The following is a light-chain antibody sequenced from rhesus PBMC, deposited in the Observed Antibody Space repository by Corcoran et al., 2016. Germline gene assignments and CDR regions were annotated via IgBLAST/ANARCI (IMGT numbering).Light chain of an antibody. V-gene: IGKV1-22*01. CDR3: QQYHIRPWT. J-gene: IGKJ1*01. Sequence: DIQMTQSPSSLSASVGDTVTITCRASQSISGWLAWYQQKAGKAPPLLLYKTSPLQTGVPARFSGPGSGTDYTLTIRSLESGDFATYFCQQYHIRPWTFGQGAEVEIK. CDR2: KTS. CDR1: QSISGW.